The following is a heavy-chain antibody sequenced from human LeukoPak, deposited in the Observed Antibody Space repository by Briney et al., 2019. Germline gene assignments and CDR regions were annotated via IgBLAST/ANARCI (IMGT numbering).Heavy chain of an antibody. CDR1: GHTSTNYG. CDR3: ARNIQGGYGDYPWVD. J-gene: IGHJ4*02. Sequence: GASVKVSCKASGHTSTNYGITWVRQAPGQGLEWMGWISAYNGKTNYAQKFQGRVTMSTDTSTSTAYMELWSLRSDDTAVYYCARNIQGGYGDYPWVDWGQGTLVTVSS. D-gene: IGHD4-17*01. V-gene: IGHV1-18*01. CDR2: ISAYNGKT.